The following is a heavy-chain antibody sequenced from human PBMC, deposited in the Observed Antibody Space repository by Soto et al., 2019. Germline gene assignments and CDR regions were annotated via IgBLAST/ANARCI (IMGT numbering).Heavy chain of an antibody. Sequence: ASVKVSCKASGYTFTSYGISWVRQAPGQGLEWVGWISAYNGNTNYAQKLQGRVTMTTDTSTSTAYMELRSLRSDDTAVYYCARDHSSGWYGPENWFDPWGQGTLVTVSS. J-gene: IGHJ5*02. CDR2: ISAYNGNT. D-gene: IGHD6-19*01. CDR1: GYTFTSYG. V-gene: IGHV1-18*01. CDR3: ARDHSSGWYGPENWFDP.